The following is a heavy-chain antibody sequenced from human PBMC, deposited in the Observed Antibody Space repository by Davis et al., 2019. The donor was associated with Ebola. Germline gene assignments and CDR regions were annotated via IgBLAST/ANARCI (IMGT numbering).Heavy chain of an antibody. J-gene: IGHJ5*02. V-gene: IGHV4-34*01. Sequence: PSETLSLTCAVYGGSFSGYYWSWIRQPPGKGLEWIGEINHSGSTNYNPSLKSRVTISVDTSKNQFSLKLSSVTAADTAVYYCARRYSNYAGWFDPWGQGTLVTVSS. CDR2: INHSGST. CDR1: GGSFSGYY. CDR3: ARRYSNYAGWFDP. D-gene: IGHD4-11*01.